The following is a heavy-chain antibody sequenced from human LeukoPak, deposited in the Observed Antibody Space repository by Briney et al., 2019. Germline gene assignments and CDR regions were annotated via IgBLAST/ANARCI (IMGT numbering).Heavy chain of an antibody. CDR3: ARTAAGPGY. J-gene: IGHJ4*02. D-gene: IGHD6-13*01. CDR1: GFTISSYW. V-gene: IGHV3-74*01. CDR2: ISSDGSTT. Sequence: GGSLRLSCVASGFTISSYWMHWVRHAPGQGLVWVSRISSDGSTTNYADSVKGRFTISRDNAKNTLYLQMNSLTGEDTAVYFCARTAAGPGYWGQGTRVTVSS.